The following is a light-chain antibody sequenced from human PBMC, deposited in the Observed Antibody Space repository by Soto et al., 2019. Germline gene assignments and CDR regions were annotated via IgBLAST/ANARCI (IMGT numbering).Light chain of an antibody. CDR2: WAS. CDR3: QQYNSWTTIT. V-gene: IGKV4-1*01. J-gene: IGKJ5*01. Sequence: DIVMTQSPHSLAVSLGERATINCKSSQSVLYSSNNKNYLAWYQQKPGQSPKLLIYWASTRESGVPDRFSGSGSGTDFTLTISSLQAEDVAVYYCQQYNSWTTITFGQGTRLEIK. CDR1: QSVLYSSNNKNY.